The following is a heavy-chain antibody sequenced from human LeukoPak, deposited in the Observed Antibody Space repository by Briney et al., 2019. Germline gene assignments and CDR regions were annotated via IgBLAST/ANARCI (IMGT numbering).Heavy chain of an antibody. CDR1: GSTLSNYW. CDR2: IKPDGREK. J-gene: IGHJ4*02. V-gene: IGHV3-7*03. CDR3: ARKASTVFKY. Sequence: GGSLRLSCEASGSTLSNYWITWVCQAPGKGLEWVANIKPDGREKYYMHSVKGRFTISRDSAKNSFYLQMNSLRAEDTAVYYCARKASTVFKYWGQGTLVTVSS.